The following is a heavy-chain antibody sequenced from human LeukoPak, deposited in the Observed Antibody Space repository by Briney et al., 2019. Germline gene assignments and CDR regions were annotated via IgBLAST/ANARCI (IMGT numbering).Heavy chain of an antibody. CDR2: IYPSDSDT. D-gene: IGHD5-18*01. Sequence: GESLKISCKGSGYSFTTYWIGWVRQMPGKGLEWMGIIYPSDSDTRYSPSFQGQVTISADKSISTAYLQWSSLKASDTAIYYCAKEGPGTHTAFAYWGQGTQVAVSS. V-gene: IGHV5-51*01. CDR3: AKEGPGTHTAFAY. CDR1: GYSFTTYW. J-gene: IGHJ4*02.